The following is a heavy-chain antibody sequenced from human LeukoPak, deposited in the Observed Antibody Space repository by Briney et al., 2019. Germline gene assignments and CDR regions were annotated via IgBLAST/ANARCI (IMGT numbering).Heavy chain of an antibody. CDR1: GGSISSSNW. D-gene: IGHD6-19*01. CDR2: IHHSGST. J-gene: IGHJ4*02. CDR3: ARDRETYSSGYYFDY. Sequence: SGTLSLTCAVSGGSISSSNWWSWVRQPPGKGLEWIGEIHHSGSTNYNPSLKSRVTISVDTSKNQFSLKLSSVTAADTAVYYCARDRETYSSGYYFDYWGQGTLVTVSS. V-gene: IGHV4-4*02.